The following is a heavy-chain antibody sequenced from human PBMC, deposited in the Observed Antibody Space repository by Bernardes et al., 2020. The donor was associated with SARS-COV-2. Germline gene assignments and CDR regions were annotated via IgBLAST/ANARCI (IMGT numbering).Heavy chain of an antibody. J-gene: IGHJ6*02. D-gene: IGHD2-2*03. CDR2: ISSRSSTI. Sequence: GGSLRLSCAASGFTFSSYSMNWVRQAPGKGLEWVSYISSRSSTIYYADSVKGRFTISRDNAKNSLFLQMNSLRDEDTAVYYCARILDSVDYYYYGLDVWGQGTTVTVSS. CDR1: GFTFSSYS. CDR3: ARILDSVDYYYYGLDV. V-gene: IGHV3-48*02.